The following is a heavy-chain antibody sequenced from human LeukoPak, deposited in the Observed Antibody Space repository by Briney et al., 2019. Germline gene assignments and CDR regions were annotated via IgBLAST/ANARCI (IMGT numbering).Heavy chain of an antibody. V-gene: IGHV4-34*01. CDR3: ARGPVTHYYDANGFYTPFDY. J-gene: IGHJ4*02. D-gene: IGHD3-22*01. Sequence: SETLSLTCAVYGGSFSDYYWAWIRQSPGKGLEWIGEINHSGTTNYNPSLKSRVTMSVDTSRNQFSLKVTSVTAADTAVFYCARGPVTHYYDANGFYTPFDYWGQGTLVTVSS. CDR1: GGSFSDYY. CDR2: INHSGTT.